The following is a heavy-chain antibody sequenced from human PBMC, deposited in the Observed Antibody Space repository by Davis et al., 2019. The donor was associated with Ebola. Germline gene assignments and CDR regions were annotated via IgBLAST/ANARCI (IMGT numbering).Heavy chain of an antibody. D-gene: IGHD3-22*01. Sequence: GESLKISCAASGFTFSDYYMSWIRQAPGKGLEWVSYISSSSSYTNYADSVKGRFTISRDNSKNTLYLQMSSLRAEDTAVYYCVNMYYYDSSGTYWGQGTLVTVSS. CDR2: ISSSSSYT. CDR3: VNMYYYDSSGTY. J-gene: IGHJ4*02. CDR1: GFTFSDYY. V-gene: IGHV3-11*06.